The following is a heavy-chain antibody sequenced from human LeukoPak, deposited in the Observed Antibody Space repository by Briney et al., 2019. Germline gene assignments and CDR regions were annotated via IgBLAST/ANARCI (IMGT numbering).Heavy chain of an antibody. J-gene: IGHJ3*02. D-gene: IGHD1-20*01. V-gene: IGHV3-30*04. CDR2: ISYDGSNK. Sequence: GRSLRLSCAASGFTFSSYAMHWVRQAPGKGLEWVAVISYDGSNKYYADSVKGRFTISRDNSKNTLYLQMNSLRAEDTAVYYCARDITGLDAFDIWGQGTMVTVSS. CDR3: ARDITGLDAFDI. CDR1: GFTFSSYA.